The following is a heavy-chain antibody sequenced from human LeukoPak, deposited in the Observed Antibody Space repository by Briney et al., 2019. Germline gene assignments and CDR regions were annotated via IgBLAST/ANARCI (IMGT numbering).Heavy chain of an antibody. CDR2: IYHSGST. CDR1: GYSISSGCY. J-gene: IGHJ5*02. V-gene: IGHV4-38-2*01. Sequence: PSETLSLTCAVSGYSISSGCYWGWIRQPPGKGLEWIGSIYHSGSTYYNPSLKSRVTISVDTSKNQFSLKLSSVTAADTAVYYCASHMVTLNWFDPWGQGTLVTVSS. D-gene: IGHD2-21*02. CDR3: ASHMVTLNWFDP.